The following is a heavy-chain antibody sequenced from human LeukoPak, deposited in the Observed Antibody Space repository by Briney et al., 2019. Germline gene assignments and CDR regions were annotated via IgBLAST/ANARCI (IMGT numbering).Heavy chain of an antibody. CDR2: LSGSGSST. CDR1: GFTFNNFA. D-gene: IGHD6-13*01. Sequence: PGGSLRLSCAASGFTFNNFAMSWVRQAPGKGLDWVSGLSGSGSSTFYADSVKGRFTISRDNSNSTLYLQMNSLRAEDTAVYYCAKRPKYDNSWIDFWGQGTLVTVSS. J-gene: IGHJ4*02. V-gene: IGHV3-23*01. CDR3: AKRPKYDNSWIDF.